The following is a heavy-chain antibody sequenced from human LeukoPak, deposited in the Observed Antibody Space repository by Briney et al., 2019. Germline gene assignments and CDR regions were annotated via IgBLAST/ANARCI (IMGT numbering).Heavy chain of an antibody. V-gene: IGHV1-2*02. J-gene: IGHJ4*02. CDR1: GYTFTGYY. CDR2: INPNSGGT. Sequence: ASVKVSCKASGYTFTGYYMHWVRQAPGQGLEWMGWINPNSGGTNYAQKFQGRVTMTRDTSINTAYMELSRLRSDDTAVYFCARGYSYSRYYFDYWGQGTLVTVSS. D-gene: IGHD5-18*01. CDR3: ARGYSYSRYYFDY.